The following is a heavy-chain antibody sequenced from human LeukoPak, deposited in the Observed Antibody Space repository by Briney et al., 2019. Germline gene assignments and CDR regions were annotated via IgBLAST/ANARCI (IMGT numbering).Heavy chain of an antibody. CDR1: GGSISSSSYY. V-gene: IGHV4-39*07. Sequence: PSETLSLTCTVSGGSISSSSYYWGWIRQPPGKGLEWIGSIYYSGSTYYNPSLKSRVTISVDTSKNQFSLKLSSVTAADTAVYYCARGSVAHFDYWGQGTLVTVSS. J-gene: IGHJ4*02. CDR2: IYYSGST. D-gene: IGHD1-26*01. CDR3: ARGSVAHFDY.